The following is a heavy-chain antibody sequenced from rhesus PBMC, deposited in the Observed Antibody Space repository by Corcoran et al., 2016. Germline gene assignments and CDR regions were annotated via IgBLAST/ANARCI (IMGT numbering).Heavy chain of an antibody. CDR3: ARQGGASDSWNDYFDF. CDR1: GESISGSFD. D-gene: IGHD6-25*01. J-gene: IGHJ4*01. CDR2: IYGGGGST. Sequence: QVQLQESGPGLVTPSETLSLTCVFSGESISGSFDWRWICPPPWPVLGWIGYIYGGGGSTKYNPSLKNRVTISKDPSKNQFSLKLNSVTAADTAVYYCARQGGASDSWNDYFDFWGQGVLVTVSS. V-gene: IGHV4-76*01.